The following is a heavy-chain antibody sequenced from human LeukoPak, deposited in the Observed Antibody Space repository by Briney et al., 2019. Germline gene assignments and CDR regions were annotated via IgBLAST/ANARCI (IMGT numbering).Heavy chain of an antibody. Sequence: ASVKVSCKASGYTFTSYGISWVRQAPGQGLEWMGWISAYNGNTNYAQKLQGRVTMTTDTSTSTAYMELRSLRSDDTAVCYCARMARSGSYLLYWGQGTLVTVSS. CDR2: ISAYNGNT. CDR3: ARMARSGSYLLY. D-gene: IGHD1-26*01. J-gene: IGHJ4*02. V-gene: IGHV1-18*01. CDR1: GYTFTSYG.